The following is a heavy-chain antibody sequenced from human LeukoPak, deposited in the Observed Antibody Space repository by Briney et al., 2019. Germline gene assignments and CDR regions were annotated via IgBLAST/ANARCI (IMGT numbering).Heavy chain of an antibody. CDR1: GGSISSSSYY. V-gene: IGHV4-39*01. Sequence: SETLSLTCTVSGGSISSSSYYWGWIRQPPGKGLEWIGSIYYSASTYYNPSLKSRVTISVDTSKNQFSLKLSSVTAADTAVYYCATHPFDILTGYDYWGQGTLATVSP. D-gene: IGHD3-9*01. J-gene: IGHJ4*02. CDR2: IYYSAST. CDR3: ATHPFDILTGYDY.